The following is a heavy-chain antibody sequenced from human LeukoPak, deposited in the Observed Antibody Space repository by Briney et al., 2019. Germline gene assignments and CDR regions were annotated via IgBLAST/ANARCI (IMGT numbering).Heavy chain of an antibody. V-gene: IGHV4-38-2*02. D-gene: IGHD6-13*01. CDR2: IYHSGST. Sequence: SETLSLTCTVSGYSISSGYYWGWIRQPPGKGLEWIGSIYHSGSTYYNPSLKSRVTISVDTSKNQFSLKLSSATAPDTAVYYCARDLTGGSSWYQYYFDYWGQGTLVTVSS. J-gene: IGHJ4*02. CDR1: GYSISSGYY. CDR3: ARDLTGGSSWYQYYFDY.